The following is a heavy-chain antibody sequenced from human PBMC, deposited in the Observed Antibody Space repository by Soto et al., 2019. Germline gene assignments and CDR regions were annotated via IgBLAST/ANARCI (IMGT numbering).Heavy chain of an antibody. CDR3: AAWVVRGVIITDAFDI. V-gene: IGHV1-69*01. CDR1: GGTFSSYA. Sequence: QVQLVQSGAEVKKPGSSVKVSCKASGGTFSSYAISWVRQAPGQGLEWMGGIIPIFGTANYAQKFQGRVTITADESTSTAYMELSSLRSEDTAVYYCAAWVVRGVIITDAFDIWGQGTMDTVSS. D-gene: IGHD3-10*01. CDR2: IIPIFGTA. J-gene: IGHJ3*02.